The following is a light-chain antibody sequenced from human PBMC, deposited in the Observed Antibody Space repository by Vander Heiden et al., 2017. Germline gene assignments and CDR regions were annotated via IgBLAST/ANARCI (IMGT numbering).Light chain of an antibody. CDR2: GAS. V-gene: IGKV3-15*01. Sequence: IVLPQSPATLSVSPGDSATLSCRASQSVSSYLAWYQQKPGKAPKLLIYGASTRATGVPARFSGSGSGTDFTLSISSLQSEDFAAYYCQQNDSTPRTFGQGTKLEIK. CDR1: QSVSSY. CDR3: QQNDSTPRT. J-gene: IGKJ2*01.